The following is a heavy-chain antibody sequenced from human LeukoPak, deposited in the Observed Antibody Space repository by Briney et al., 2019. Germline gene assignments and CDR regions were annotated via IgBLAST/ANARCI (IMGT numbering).Heavy chain of an antibody. J-gene: IGHJ4*02. Sequence: GGSLRLSCAASGFTFSSYSMNWVRQAPGKGLEWVSSISSSSSYIYYADSVKGRFTISRDNAKNSLYLQMNSLRAEDTAVYCCAKSSSWYPSYFDYWGQGTLVTVSS. V-gene: IGHV3-21*01. CDR3: AKSSSWYPSYFDY. CDR1: GFTFSSYS. D-gene: IGHD6-13*01. CDR2: ISSSSSYI.